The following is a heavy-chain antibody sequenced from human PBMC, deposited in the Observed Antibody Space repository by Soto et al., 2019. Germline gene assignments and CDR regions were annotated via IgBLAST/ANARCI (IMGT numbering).Heavy chain of an antibody. Sequence: QVQLVQSGAAVKKPGASVKVSCKVSGYTLNEVAMHWVRQAPGKGLEWLGGFDPDEAETIYAQHFQGRVTMTEDTSTDTVYMELSSLRSEDTALYFCTTYHGDYNFDHWGQGTLVTVSS. CDR2: FDPDEAET. CDR3: TTYHGDYNFDH. J-gene: IGHJ5*02. D-gene: IGHD4-17*01. CDR1: GYTLNEVA. V-gene: IGHV1-24*01.